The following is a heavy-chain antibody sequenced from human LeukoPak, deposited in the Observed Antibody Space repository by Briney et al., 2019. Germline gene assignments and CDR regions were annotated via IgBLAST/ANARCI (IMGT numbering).Heavy chain of an antibody. CDR3: ARDRGISAGGQRYFYYYYGMDV. V-gene: IGHV4-30-4*01. Sequence: SATLSLTCTITGASISSADYYWSWVRRPPGKGLEWFGNVYFPATTYYNPSLKSRLTLSADTSKNQFSLNLTSVTAADSAVYYCARDRGISAGGQRYFYYYYGMDVWGQGTTVTVSS. CDR1: GASISSADYY. D-gene: IGHD2-8*02. CDR2: VYFPATT. J-gene: IGHJ6*02.